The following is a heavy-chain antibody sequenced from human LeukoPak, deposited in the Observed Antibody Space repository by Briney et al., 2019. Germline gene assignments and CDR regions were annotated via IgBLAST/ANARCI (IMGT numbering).Heavy chain of an antibody. J-gene: IGHJ3*02. CDR2: IYWDEDK. V-gene: IGHV2-5*02. D-gene: IGHD6-19*01. Sequence: ESGPTLVNPTQTLTLTCTGSGFSLSTSAVGVGWIRHPPGKALEWLALIYWDEDKRYSTSLKCRLTITKDTTKNQVVLIMTNLHPVDTATYYCARRVAVTVDASDIWGQGTMVTVSS. CDR1: GFSLSTSAVG. CDR3: ARRVAVTVDASDI.